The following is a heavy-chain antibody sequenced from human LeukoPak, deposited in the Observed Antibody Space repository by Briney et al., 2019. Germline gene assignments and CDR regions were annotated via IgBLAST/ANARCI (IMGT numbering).Heavy chain of an antibody. CDR1: GFTFGSYS. CDR3: AKPGYDILTGYYNGYYYYYMDV. V-gene: IGHV3-23*01. D-gene: IGHD3-9*01. CDR2: ISGSGDNT. J-gene: IGHJ6*03. Sequence: GGSLRLSCAASGFTFGSYSMSWVRQAPGKGLEWVSSISGSGDNTYYADSVKGRFTISRDNSKNTLYLQMNSLRAEDTAVYYCAKPGYDILTGYYNGYYYYYMDVWGKGTTVTISS.